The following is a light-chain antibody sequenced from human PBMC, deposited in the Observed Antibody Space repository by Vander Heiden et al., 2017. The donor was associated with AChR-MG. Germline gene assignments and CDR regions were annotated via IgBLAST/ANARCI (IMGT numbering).Light chain of an antibody. CDR3: QSYDSSMSGSRV. CDR2: YNG. J-gene: IGLJ3*02. CDR1: SANIEAGYD. Sequence: QSVLTQPPSVSGAPGQRVTISGTGSSANIEAGYDVLQYHQLPGTHPPLLIYYNGNRPSAVPARFSGSKSGTSASLAITGLEAEDEADYYCQSYDSSMSGSRVFGGGTKLTVL. V-gene: IGLV1-40*01.